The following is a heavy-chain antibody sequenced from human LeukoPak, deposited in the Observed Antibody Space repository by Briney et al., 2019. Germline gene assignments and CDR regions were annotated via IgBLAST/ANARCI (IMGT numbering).Heavy chain of an antibody. V-gene: IGHV1-69*05. Sequence: ASVKVSCKASGGTFSSYAISWVRQAPGQGLEWMGGIIPIFGTANYAQKFQGRVTITTDESTSTAYMELSSLRSEDTAVYYCATFGSSRITIDYWGQGTLVTVSS. CDR1: GGTFSSYA. D-gene: IGHD2-15*01. J-gene: IGHJ4*02. CDR2: IIPIFGTA. CDR3: ATFGSSRITIDY.